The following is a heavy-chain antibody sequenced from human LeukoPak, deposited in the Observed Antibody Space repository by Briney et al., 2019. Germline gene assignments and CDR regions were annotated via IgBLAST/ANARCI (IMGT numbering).Heavy chain of an antibody. J-gene: IGHJ4*02. CDR3: ARTYGYSYVHIDY. CDR2: IWYDGSNK. D-gene: IGHD5-18*01. V-gene: IGHV3-33*01. Sequence: GGSLRLSCAASGFTFSSYGMHWVRKAPGKGLEWVAVIWYDGSNKYYADPVKGRFTISRDNYKNTLYLQMKSLRAEDTAVYYCARTYGYSYVHIDYWGQGTLVTVSS. CDR1: GFTFSSYG.